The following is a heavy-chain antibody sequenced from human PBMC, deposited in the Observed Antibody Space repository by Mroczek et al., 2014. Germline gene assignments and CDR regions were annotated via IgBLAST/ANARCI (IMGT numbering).Heavy chain of an antibody. CDR1: GFTFDDYA. J-gene: IGHJ2*01. V-gene: IGHV3-9*01. CDR3: AKDIGVSRYWYFDL. Sequence: VQLVQSGGGLVQPGRSLRLSCAASGFTFDDYAMHWVRQAPGKGLEWVSGISWNSGSIGYADSVKGRFTISRDNAKNSLYLQMNSLRAEDTALYYCAKDIGVSRYWYFDLWGRGTLVTVSS. CDR2: ISWNSGSI.